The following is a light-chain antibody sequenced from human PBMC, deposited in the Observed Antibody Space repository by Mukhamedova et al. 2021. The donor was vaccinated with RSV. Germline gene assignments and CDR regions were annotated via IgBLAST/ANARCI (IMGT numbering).Light chain of an antibody. CDR3: QVWDSSSDHVV. J-gene: IGLJ2*01. CDR2: DDS. Sequence: STWGGNNIGSKSVHWYQQKPGQAPVLVVYDDSDRPSGIPERFSGSNSGNTATLTIIRVEAGDEADYYCQVWDSSSDHVVFGGGTKLTV. CDR1: NIGSKS. V-gene: IGLV3-21*02.